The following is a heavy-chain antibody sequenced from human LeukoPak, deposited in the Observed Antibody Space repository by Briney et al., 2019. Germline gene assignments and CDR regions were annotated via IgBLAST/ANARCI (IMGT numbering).Heavy chain of an antibody. D-gene: IGHD4-23*01. CDR3: ARETRESRYFDL. J-gene: IGHJ2*01. V-gene: IGHV4-4*07. CDR2: IHTSGST. Sequence: SETLSLTCTVSGGSISSYFWSWIRQPAGKGLEWIGRIHTSGSTNYNSSLKTRVAMSLNTSKNQSSLNLTSVTAADTAVYYCARETRESRYFDLWGRGTPVTVSS. CDR1: GGSISSYF.